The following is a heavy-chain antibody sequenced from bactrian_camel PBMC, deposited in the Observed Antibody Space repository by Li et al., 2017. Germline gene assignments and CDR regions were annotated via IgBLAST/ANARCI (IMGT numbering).Heavy chain of an antibody. J-gene: IGHJ4*01. V-gene: IGHV3S53*01. CDR3: AADSRPTVRCWDYAPYEYNN. CDR2: VSASGIT. D-gene: IGHD4*01. Sequence: VQLVESGGGSVQTGGSLRLSCTASEFYISDSDMGWYRQTPGNECELVASVSASGITLYGDSVEGRFTISQDNAKNTVTLQMNNLKPEDTAMYYCAADSRPTVRCWDYAPYEYNNWGQGTQVTVS. CDR1: EFYISDSD.